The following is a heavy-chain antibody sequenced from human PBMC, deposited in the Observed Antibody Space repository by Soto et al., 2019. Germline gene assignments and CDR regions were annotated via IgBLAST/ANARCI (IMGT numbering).Heavy chain of an antibody. D-gene: IGHD6-13*01. CDR2: IYYSGST. V-gene: IGHV4-59*08. Sequence: SETLSLTCTVSGGSISSYYWSWIRQPPGKGLEWIGYIYYSGSTNYNPSLKSRVTISVDTSKNQFSLKLSSVTAADTAVYYCARRRRIAAAGTYYYSYMDVWGKGTTVTVSS. CDR1: GGSISSYY. J-gene: IGHJ6*03. CDR3: ARRRRIAAAGTYYYSYMDV.